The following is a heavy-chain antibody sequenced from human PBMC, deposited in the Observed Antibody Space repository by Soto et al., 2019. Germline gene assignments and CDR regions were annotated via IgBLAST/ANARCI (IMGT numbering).Heavy chain of an antibody. CDR1: GFTFSSYA. D-gene: IGHD3-10*01. J-gene: IGHJ4*02. Sequence: GGSLRLSCAASGFTFSSYAMSWVRQAPGKGLEWVSAISGSGGSTYYADSVKGRFTISRDNSKNTLYLQMNSLRAEDTAVYYCAKSRGFGELYSYFDYWGQGTLVTVSS. CDR3: AKSRGFGELYSYFDY. CDR2: ISGSGGST. V-gene: IGHV3-23*01.